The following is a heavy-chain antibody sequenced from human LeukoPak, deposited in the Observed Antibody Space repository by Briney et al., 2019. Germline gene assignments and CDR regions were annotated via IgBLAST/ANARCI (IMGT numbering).Heavy chain of an antibody. J-gene: IGHJ4*02. D-gene: IGHD6-19*01. CDR2: ISSSSSYT. V-gene: IGHV3-11*06. CDR3: ARGDSSGWYTYFDY. Sequence: GGSLRLSSAASGFTFSDYYMSWIRQALGKGLEWASYISSSSSYTNYADSVKGRFTISRDNAKNSLYVQMNSLRAEDTAVYYCARGDSSGWYTYFDYWGQGTLVTVSS. CDR1: GFTFSDYY.